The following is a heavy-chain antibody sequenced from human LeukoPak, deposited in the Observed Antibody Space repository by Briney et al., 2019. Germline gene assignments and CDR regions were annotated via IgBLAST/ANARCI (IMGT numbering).Heavy chain of an antibody. J-gene: IGHJ4*02. CDR1: GFTFSGYD. V-gene: IGHV3-30*03. CDR3: ARGHSSGWYYLDH. Sequence: GGSLRLSCAASGFTFSGYDMHWVRQGPGKGLEWVAVISYDGSYKKFADSVKGRCTLSRDYSKNTVDLQMNSLRAEDTAVYYCARGHSSGWYYLDHWGQGTLVTVSS. D-gene: IGHD6-19*01. CDR2: ISYDGSYK.